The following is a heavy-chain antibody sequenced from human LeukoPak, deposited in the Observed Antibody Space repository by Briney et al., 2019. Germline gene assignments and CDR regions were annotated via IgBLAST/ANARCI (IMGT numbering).Heavy chain of an antibody. Sequence: SETLSLTCTVSGGFIFSYYWSWIRQPPGKGLEWIGDIYYSVSTNYNPSLKSRVTISVDTSKNQFSLKLSSVTAADTAVYYCARDLRSLGFDYWGQGTLVTVSS. V-gene: IGHV4-59*01. D-gene: IGHD7-27*01. CDR3: ARDLRSLGFDY. CDR1: GGFIFSYY. CDR2: IYYSVST. J-gene: IGHJ4*02.